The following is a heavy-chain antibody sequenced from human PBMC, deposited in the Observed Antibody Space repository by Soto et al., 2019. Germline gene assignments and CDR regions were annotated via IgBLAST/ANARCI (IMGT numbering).Heavy chain of an antibody. Sequence: SETLSLTCTVSGGDISRYYWTWIRQPPGKGLELIGYIYYSGSTNDNPSLKSRVTMSIDTSKNQFSLKLSSVTAAETAVHYCARAFGSTMPSLFWGQGTLVTVSS. CDR3: ARAFGSTMPSLF. J-gene: IGHJ4*02. V-gene: IGHV4-59*01. D-gene: IGHD2-2*01. CDR2: IYYSGST. CDR1: GGDISRYY.